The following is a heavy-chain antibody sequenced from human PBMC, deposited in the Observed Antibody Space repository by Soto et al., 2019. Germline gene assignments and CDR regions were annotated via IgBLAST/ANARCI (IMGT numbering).Heavy chain of an antibody. CDR2: ISGYNGNT. Sequence: GASVKVSCKASGYTFRPHGVSWVRRAPGQGLEWVGWISGYNGNTNYAQKFQGRVTMTTETSTNTAYMELRSLRSDDTALYYCASWAGQVRDFGGPLDYWGQGTLVTVSS. J-gene: IGHJ4*02. CDR1: GYTFRPHG. D-gene: IGHD4-17*01. CDR3: ASWAGQVRDFGGPLDY. V-gene: IGHV1-18*04.